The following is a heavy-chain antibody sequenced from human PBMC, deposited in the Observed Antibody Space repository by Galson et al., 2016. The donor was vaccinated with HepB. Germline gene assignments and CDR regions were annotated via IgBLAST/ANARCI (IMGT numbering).Heavy chain of an antibody. CDR2: TYYRSKWSN. J-gene: IGHJ4*02. D-gene: IGHD6-13*01. Sequence: CAISGDSVSSNSVAWNWIRQSPSRGLEWLGRTYYRSKWSNDYAVSVKSRISVNPDTSKNQFSLQVNSVTPEDTAVYYCARSQYSSSPFEPSNFDYWGQGTLVTVSS. V-gene: IGHV6-1*01. CDR1: GDSVSSNSVA. CDR3: ARSQYSSSPFEPSNFDY.